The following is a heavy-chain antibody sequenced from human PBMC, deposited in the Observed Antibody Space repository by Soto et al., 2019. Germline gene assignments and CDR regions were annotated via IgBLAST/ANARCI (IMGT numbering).Heavy chain of an antibody. CDR1: GFTFSVSA. Sequence: EVQLVESGGGLVQPGGSLKLYCAASGFTFSVSAIHWVRQASGKGLEWVGRIRTKPNSYATAYAASVKGRFTISRDDSKNTAYLQMNSLKIEDTAVYYCTRSSGTKVTDSWGPGTLVTVSS. CDR2: IRTKPNSYAT. J-gene: IGHJ5*01. V-gene: IGHV3-73*01. D-gene: IGHD4-17*01. CDR3: TRSSGTKVTDS.